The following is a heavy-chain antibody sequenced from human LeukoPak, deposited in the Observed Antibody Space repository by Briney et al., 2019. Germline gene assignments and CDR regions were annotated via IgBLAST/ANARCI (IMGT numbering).Heavy chain of an antibody. V-gene: IGHV4-59*01. D-gene: IGHD4-17*01. CDR3: ARDPTTVTKGFDI. Sequence: SETLSLTCTVSGGSISSYYWSWIRQPPGKGLEWIGYIYYSGSTNYNPSLKSRVTLSVDTSKNQFSLKLSSVTAADTAVYYCARDPTTVTKGFDIWGRGTMVTVSS. CDR2: IYYSGST. J-gene: IGHJ3*02. CDR1: GGSISSYY.